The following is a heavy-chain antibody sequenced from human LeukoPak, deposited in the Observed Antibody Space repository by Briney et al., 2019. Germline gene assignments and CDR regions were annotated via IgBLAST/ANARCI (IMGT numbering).Heavy chain of an antibody. V-gene: IGHV3-66*04. CDR1: GFTVSSNY. D-gene: IGHD6-19*01. CDR3: ARQWLAIDY. CDR2: IYGGGTT. J-gene: IGHJ4*02. Sequence: QPGGSLRLSCAASGFTVSSNYMTWVRQAPGKGLEWVSVIYGGGTTYYADSVKGRFTISRDNSKNTVYLQMNSLRVEDTAVYYCARQWLAIDYWGQGTLVTVSS.